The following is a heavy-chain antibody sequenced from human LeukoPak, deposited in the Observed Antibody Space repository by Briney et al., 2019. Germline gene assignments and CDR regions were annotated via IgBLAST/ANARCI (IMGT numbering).Heavy chain of an antibody. V-gene: IGHV4-61*02. CDR2: IYTSGST. Sequence: SETLSLTCTVSGGSISSGSYYWSWIRQPAGKGLEWIGRIYTSGSTNYNPSLKSRVTMSVDTSKNQFSLKLSSVTAADTAVYYCARGQHEYQLLYSDYYYYMDVWGKGTTVTVSS. CDR1: GGSISSGSYY. J-gene: IGHJ6*03. CDR3: ARGQHEYQLLYSDYYYYMDV. D-gene: IGHD2-2*02.